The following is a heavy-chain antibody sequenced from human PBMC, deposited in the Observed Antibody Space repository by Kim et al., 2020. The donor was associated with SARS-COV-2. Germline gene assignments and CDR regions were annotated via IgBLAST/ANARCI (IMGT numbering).Heavy chain of an antibody. CDR2: GGGT. CDR3: ARHDWFDP. J-gene: IGHJ5*02. V-gene: IGHV3-66*04. Sequence: GGGTSYPGSVKCRFTISRYRSKNTLYLKMNSLGVEDTAVYYCARHDWFDPWGQGTLVTVSS.